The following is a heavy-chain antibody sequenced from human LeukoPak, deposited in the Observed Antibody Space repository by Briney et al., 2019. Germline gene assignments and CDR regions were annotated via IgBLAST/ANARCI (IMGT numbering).Heavy chain of an antibody. D-gene: IGHD3-22*01. J-gene: IGHJ4*02. CDR3: ARHYDSSGYWSTPHFDY. CDR2: IQYSGST. V-gene: IGHV4-61*01. Sequence: SETLSLTCTVSGDSVSGISFYWSWIRQPPGKGLQYIGYIQYSGSTNYNPSLKSRVTISVDTSKNQFSLKLSSVTAADTAVYYCARHYDSSGYWSTPHFDYWGQGTLVTVSS. CDR1: GDSVSGISFY.